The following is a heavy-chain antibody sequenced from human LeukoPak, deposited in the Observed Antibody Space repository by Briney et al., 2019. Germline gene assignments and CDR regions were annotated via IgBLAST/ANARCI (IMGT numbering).Heavy chain of an antibody. J-gene: IGHJ4*02. CDR3: ARSVGDINGNTVLDY. CDR1: GYTFTTYN. V-gene: IGHV1-18*01. D-gene: IGHD2-15*01. Sequence: GASVKVSCKASGYTFTTYNINWVRQAPGQGLEWMGWISGYNGNTNYAQKFQGRVTMTRDTSISTAYMELTRLTSDDTAVYYCARSVGDINGNTVLDYWGQGNLVTVSS. CDR2: ISGYNGNT.